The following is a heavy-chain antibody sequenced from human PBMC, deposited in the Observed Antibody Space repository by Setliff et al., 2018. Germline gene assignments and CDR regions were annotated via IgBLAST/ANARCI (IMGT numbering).Heavy chain of an antibody. CDR1: GDTLTSYY. V-gene: IGHV4-4*08. Sequence: SETLSLTCSVSGDTLTSYYWSWIRQPPGKRLEWIGYIQSGGTTKYNPSLGSRISMSLDTSKNQVSLKLISVTVADTAVYYCARDYWGSLDYWGQGILVTVSS. D-gene: IGHD7-27*01. CDR3: ARDYWGSLDY. CDR2: IQSGGTT. J-gene: IGHJ4*02.